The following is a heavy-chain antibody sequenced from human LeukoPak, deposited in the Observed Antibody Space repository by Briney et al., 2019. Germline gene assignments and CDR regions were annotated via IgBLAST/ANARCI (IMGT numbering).Heavy chain of an antibody. CDR3: ARGLRDRYGMDV. V-gene: IGHV3-7*01. Sequence: GGSLRLSCAASGFTFSNYWMSWVRQAPGKGLEWVANIREDGSEKYYVDSVKGQFTISRDNAKNTLYLQMHSLRVEDTAMYYCARGLRDRYGMDVWGQGTTVTVSS. J-gene: IGHJ6*02. CDR2: IREDGSEK. CDR1: GFTFSNYW.